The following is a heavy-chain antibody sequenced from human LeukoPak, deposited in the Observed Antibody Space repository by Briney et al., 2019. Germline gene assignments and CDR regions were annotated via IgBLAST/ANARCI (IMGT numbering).Heavy chain of an antibody. V-gene: IGHV3-21*01. CDR1: GFTFSSYS. D-gene: IGHD1-26*01. Sequence: GGSLRLSCAASGFTFSSYSMNWVRQAPGKGLEWVSSISSSSSYIYYADSVKGRFTISRDNAKNSLYLQMNSLRAEDTAVYYCARDLGMGATHDAFDIWGQGTMVTVSS. CDR2: ISSSSSYI. J-gene: IGHJ3*02. CDR3: ARDLGMGATHDAFDI.